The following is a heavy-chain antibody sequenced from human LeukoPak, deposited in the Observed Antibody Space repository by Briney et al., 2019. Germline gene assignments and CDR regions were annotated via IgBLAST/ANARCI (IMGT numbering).Heavy chain of an antibody. CDR1: GFTFSDYY. V-gene: IGHV3-11*01. D-gene: IGHD2-21*02. CDR2: ISSSGSTK. Sequence: GGTLRLSCAVSGFTFSDYYMSWIRQAPGKGLEWVSYISSSGSTKYYADSMKGGFTIARENDKKSLYMQMKSLSAEDTAVYYCARDHVVVTSILSHEIFDYWGQGTLVTVSS. J-gene: IGHJ4*02. CDR3: ARDHVVVTSILSHEIFDY.